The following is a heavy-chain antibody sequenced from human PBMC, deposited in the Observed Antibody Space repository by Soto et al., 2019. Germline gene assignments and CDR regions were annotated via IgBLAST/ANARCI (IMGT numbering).Heavy chain of an antibody. CDR2: IYHSGST. D-gene: IGHD3-10*01. CDR1: GGSISSSNW. Sequence: QVQLQESGPGLVKPSGTLSLTCAVSGGSISSSNWWSWVRQPPGKGLEWIGEIYHSGSTNYNPSLKSRVTISVDKSKNQFSLKLSSVTAADTAVYYCAREGLYYGSGSYYNNYYYGMDVWGQGTTVTVSS. V-gene: IGHV4-4*02. CDR3: AREGLYYGSGSYYNNYYYGMDV. J-gene: IGHJ6*02.